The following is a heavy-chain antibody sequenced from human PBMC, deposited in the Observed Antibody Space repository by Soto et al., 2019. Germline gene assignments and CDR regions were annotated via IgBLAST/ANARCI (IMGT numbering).Heavy chain of an antibody. J-gene: IGHJ6*02. CDR2: IGTAGDT. D-gene: IGHD3-22*01. CDR3: ASGGLLYYDSSGNYYYYGMDV. Sequence: GGSLRLSCAASGFTFSSYDMHWVRQATEKGLKWASAIGTAGDTYYPGSVKGGFTISRENAKNSLYLQMNSLRAEDTAVYYCASGGLLYYDSSGNYYYYGMDVWGHGTTVTVSS. V-gene: IGHV3-13*01. CDR1: GFTFSSYD.